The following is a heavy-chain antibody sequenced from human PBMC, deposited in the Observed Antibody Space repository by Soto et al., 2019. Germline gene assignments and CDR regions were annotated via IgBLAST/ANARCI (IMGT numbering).Heavy chain of an antibody. J-gene: IGHJ2*01. CDR2: IYYSGST. V-gene: IGHV4-31*03. CDR1: GGSISSGGYY. CDR3: ARGVGYYDILNGYPTDWYLDL. D-gene: IGHD3-9*01. Sequence: PSETLSLTCTVSGGSISSGGYYWSWIRQHPGKGLEWIGYIYYSGSTYYNPSLKSRVTISVDTSKNQFSLKLSSVTAADTAVYYCARGVGYYDILNGYPTDWYLDLWGRGTIVTVSS.